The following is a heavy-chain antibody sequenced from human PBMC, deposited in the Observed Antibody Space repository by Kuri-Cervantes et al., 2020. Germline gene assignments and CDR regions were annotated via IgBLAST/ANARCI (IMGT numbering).Heavy chain of an antibody. CDR1: GFTFSSYA. D-gene: IGHD2-8*01. CDR3: ARINNGGT. V-gene: IGHV3-30-3*01. CDR2: ISYDGSNK. J-gene: IGHJ4*02. Sequence: GESLKISCAASGFTFSSYAMHWVRQAPGKGLEWMAVISYDGSNKYYADSVKGRFTISRDNSKNTLYLQMNSLRAEDTAVYYCARINNGGTWGQGTLVTVSS.